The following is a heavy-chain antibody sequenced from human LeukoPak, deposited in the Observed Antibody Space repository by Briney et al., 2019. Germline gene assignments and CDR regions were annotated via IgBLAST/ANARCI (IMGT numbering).Heavy chain of an antibody. CDR2: ISTSSSSS. CDR1: GFTFGLYD. CDR3: AREGSQYQQLT. V-gene: IGHV3-48*02. D-gene: IGHD6-13*01. Sequence: GGSLRLSRTASGFTFGLYDMNWVRQAPGKGLEWVSGISTSSSSSYYTDAVKGRFTISRDNGKSLLYLQMNTLRDEDTAVYCCAREGSQYQQLTWGQGTLVTVSA. J-gene: IGHJ4*02.